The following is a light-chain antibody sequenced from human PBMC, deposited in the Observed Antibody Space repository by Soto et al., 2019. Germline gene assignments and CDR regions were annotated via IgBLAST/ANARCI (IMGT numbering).Light chain of an antibody. CDR3: QSYDSSIFYV. V-gene: IGLV1-40*01. Sequence: QSVLTQPPSVSGAPGQRVTISCTGSRSNIGADYDVHWYKQLPGTAPKLLIYGDINRPSGVPDRFTGSKSGTSASLAITGLQAEDEAVYSCQSYDSSIFYVFGTGTKVTVL. CDR1: RSNIGADYD. CDR2: GDI. J-gene: IGLJ1*01.